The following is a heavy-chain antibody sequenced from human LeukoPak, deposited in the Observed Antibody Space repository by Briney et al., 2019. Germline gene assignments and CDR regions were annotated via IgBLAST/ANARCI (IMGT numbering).Heavy chain of an antibody. J-gene: IGHJ5*02. CDR3: ARDSYAVAGTIPLT. CDR1: GYTFTSYA. Sequence: ASVKVSCKASGYTFTSYAMNWVRQAPGQGLEWMGWISAYNGNTNYAQKLRGRVTMTTDTSTSTAYMELRSLRSDDTAVYYCARDSYAVAGTIPLTWGQGTLVTVSS. V-gene: IGHV1-18*01. D-gene: IGHD6-19*01. CDR2: ISAYNGNT.